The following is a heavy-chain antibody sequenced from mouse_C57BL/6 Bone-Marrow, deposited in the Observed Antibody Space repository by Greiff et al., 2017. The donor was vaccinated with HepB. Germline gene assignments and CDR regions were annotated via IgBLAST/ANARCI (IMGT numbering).Heavy chain of an antibody. J-gene: IGHJ3*01. CDR3: AGDDGYLAY. CDR1: GFPITSGYY. Sequence: VQVVESGPGLVKPSQSLFLTCSITGFPITSGYYWIWIRQSPGKPLEWMGYITHSGETFYNPSLQSPISITRETSKNQFFLQLNSVTTEDTAMYYCAGDDGYLAYWGQGTLVTVSA. D-gene: IGHD2-3*01. V-gene: IGHV12-3*01. CDR2: ITHSGET.